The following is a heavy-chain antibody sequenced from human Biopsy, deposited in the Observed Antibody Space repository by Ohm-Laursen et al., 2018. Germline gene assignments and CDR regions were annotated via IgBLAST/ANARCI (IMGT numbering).Heavy chain of an antibody. Sequence: ASVKVSCKASGYTFTGYHVHWVRQAPGQGLEWMGWINAKTGDTNYAQKFQGRVIMTRDTSISTAYVDLSSLRSDDTAVYYCTRGGYYYDSLAYYYWFDPWGQGTLVTVSS. CDR1: GYTFTGYH. J-gene: IGHJ5*02. V-gene: IGHV1-2*02. D-gene: IGHD3-22*01. CDR2: INAKTGDT. CDR3: TRGGYYYDSLAYYYWFDP.